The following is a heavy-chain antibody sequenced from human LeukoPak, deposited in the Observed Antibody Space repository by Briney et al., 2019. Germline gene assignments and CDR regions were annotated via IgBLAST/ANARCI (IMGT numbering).Heavy chain of an antibody. V-gene: IGHV1-2*02. D-gene: IGHD2-21*02. CDR3: ARGLPGGFDP. CDR1: GYTFSGYY. J-gene: IGHJ5*02. CDR2: INPNSGGT. Sequence: ASVKVSCKASGYTFSGYYIYWVRQAPGQGLEWMGWINPNSGGTNYARKFQGRVTMTRDTSISTAYMELSRLRSDDTAVYYCARGLPGGFDPWGQGTLVTVSS.